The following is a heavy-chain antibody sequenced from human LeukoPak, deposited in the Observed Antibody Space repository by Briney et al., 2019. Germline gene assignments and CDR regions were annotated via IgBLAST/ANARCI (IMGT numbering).Heavy chain of an antibody. CDR2: IYSGGST. CDR1: GFTVSSNY. V-gene: IGHV3-53*01. Sequence: GGSLRLSCAASGFTVSSNYMSWVRQAPGKGLEWVSVIYSGGSTYYADSVKGRFTISRDNSKNTLYLQANSLRAEDTAVYYCASSLGFYYGMDVWGQGTTVTVSS. CDR3: ASSLGFYYGMDV. J-gene: IGHJ6*02.